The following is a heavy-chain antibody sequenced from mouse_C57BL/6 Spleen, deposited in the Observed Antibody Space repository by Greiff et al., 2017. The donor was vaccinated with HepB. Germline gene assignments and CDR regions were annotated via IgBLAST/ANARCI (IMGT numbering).Heavy chain of an antibody. Sequence: EVNLVESGGDLVKPGGSLKLSCAASGFTFSSYGMSWVRQTPDKRLEWVATISSGGSYTYYPDSVKGRFTISRDNAKNTLYLQMSSLKSEDTAMYYCARHGDYDGGPLAYWGQGTLVTVSA. CDR3: ARHGDYDGGPLAY. D-gene: IGHD2-4*01. J-gene: IGHJ3*01. V-gene: IGHV5-6*01. CDR2: ISSGGSYT. CDR1: GFTFSSYG.